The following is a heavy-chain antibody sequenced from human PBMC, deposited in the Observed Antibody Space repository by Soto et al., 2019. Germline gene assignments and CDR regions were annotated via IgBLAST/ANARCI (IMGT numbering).Heavy chain of an antibody. Sequence: GGSLRLSCAASGFTFRNNVLSWVRQAPGKGLDWVSGITGSGRDTYYADSVKGRFTISRDNSKNMVFLQMNSLRAEDTALYYCAQNGPDTSPSAIDSWGPGTLVTVSS. CDR3: AQNGPDTSPSAIDS. V-gene: IGHV3-23*01. CDR2: ITGSGRDT. J-gene: IGHJ4*02. D-gene: IGHD2-8*01. CDR1: GFTFRNNV.